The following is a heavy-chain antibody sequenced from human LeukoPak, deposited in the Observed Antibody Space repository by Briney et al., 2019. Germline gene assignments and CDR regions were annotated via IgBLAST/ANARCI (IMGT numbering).Heavy chain of an antibody. CDR1: GFTDSSYY. CDR3: ASVRREIGAMVAYYYYGMDV. V-gene: IGHV3-53*05. Sequence: GGSLRLFCAASGFTDSSYYMSWVREARGEGVVWVSVFYSGGSTYHADSVKGRFTISRDNSKSTLYLQMNSLRAEDTAVYYCASVRREIGAMVAYYYYGMDVWGKGTTVTVSS. CDR2: FYSGGST. D-gene: IGHD5-18*01. J-gene: IGHJ6*04.